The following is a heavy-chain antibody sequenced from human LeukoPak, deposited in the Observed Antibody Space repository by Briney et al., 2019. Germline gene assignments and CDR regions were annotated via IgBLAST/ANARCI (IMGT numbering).Heavy chain of an antibody. CDR3: AISPGLRFLEWLPSFDH. D-gene: IGHD3-3*01. J-gene: IGHJ4*02. CDR2: INHIGST. CDR1: GGSFSGYY. Sequence: PSETLSLTCAVYGGSFSGYYWSWIRQPPGKGLEWIGEINHIGSTNYNPSLKSRFTISVDTSKNQYSLELSSVTAADTSVYYCAISPGLRFLEWLPSFDHWCQGTLVRVSS. V-gene: IGHV4-34*01.